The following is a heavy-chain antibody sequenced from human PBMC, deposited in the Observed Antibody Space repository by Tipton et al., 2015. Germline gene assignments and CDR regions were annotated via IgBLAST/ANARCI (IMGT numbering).Heavy chain of an antibody. Sequence: TLSLTCTVSGGSISSGKYYWSWIRQHPGKGLEWIGYIFHSGSTSYNPSLRSRVFISIDTSKNQFSLKLNSVTAADTAVYYCARVKVATMLYYFDYWGQGTLVTVSS. D-gene: IGHD5-12*01. CDR2: IFHSGST. CDR1: GGSISSGKYY. CDR3: ARVKVATMLYYFDY. J-gene: IGHJ4*02. V-gene: IGHV4-61*01.